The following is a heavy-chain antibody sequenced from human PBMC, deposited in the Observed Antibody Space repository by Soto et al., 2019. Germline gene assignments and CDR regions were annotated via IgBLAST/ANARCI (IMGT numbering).Heavy chain of an antibody. CDR1: GGSISSGGYS. D-gene: IGHD3-22*01. CDR3: ARGGVDYYDSSGYYFSPYYFDY. CDR2: IYNSGST. V-gene: IGHV4-30-2*01. J-gene: IGHJ4*02. Sequence: SETLSLTCAVSGGSISSGGYSWSWIRQPPGKGLEWIGYIYNSGSTYYNKSLKSRVTISVDRSKNQFSLKLSSVTAADTAVYYFARGGVDYYDSSGYYFSPYYFDYWGQGTLVTVSS.